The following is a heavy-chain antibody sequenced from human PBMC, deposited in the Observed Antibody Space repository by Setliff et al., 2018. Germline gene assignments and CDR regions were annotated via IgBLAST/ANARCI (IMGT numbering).Heavy chain of an antibody. J-gene: IGHJ4*02. D-gene: IGHD2-2*01. CDR1: GFTFSSYW. V-gene: IGHV3-74*01. CDR2: INSDGSST. Sequence: GGSLRLSCAASGFTFSSYWMHWVRQAPGKGLVWVSRINSDGSSTSYADSVKGRFTISRDNAKNTLYLQMSSLRAEDTAVYYCAKVTILPAPFYWGQGTLVTVSS. CDR3: AKVTILPAPFY.